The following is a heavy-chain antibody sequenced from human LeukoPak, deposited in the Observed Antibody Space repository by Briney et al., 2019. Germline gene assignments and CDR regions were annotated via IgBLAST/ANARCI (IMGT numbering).Heavy chain of an antibody. CDR2: INPNSGGT. CDR3: ARALLPYYYDSSGYYYEDY. D-gene: IGHD3-22*01. J-gene: IGHJ4*02. Sequence: ASVKVSCKASGYTFTGYYMHWVRQAPGQGLEWMGRINPNSGGTNYAQKFQGRVTMTRDTSISTAYMELSRLRSDDTAVYYCARALLPYYYDSSGYYYEDYWGREPWSPSPQ. V-gene: IGHV1-2*06. CDR1: GYTFTGYY.